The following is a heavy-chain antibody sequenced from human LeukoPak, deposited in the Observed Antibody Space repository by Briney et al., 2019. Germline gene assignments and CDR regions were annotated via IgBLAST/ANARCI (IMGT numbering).Heavy chain of an antibody. J-gene: IGHJ4*01. D-gene: IGHD3-10*01. Sequence: SGGSLRLSCAASGFTFTSYSMNWVRQAPGKGLEWVSSMSSSSSYIYYAVSVKGRFTISRDNAKNSLYLQMNSLRAEDTAVYYCARVPYGSGNYYFYFDYWGQGTLAT. CDR2: MSSSSSYI. CDR3: ARVPYGSGNYYFYFDY. CDR1: GFTFTSYS. V-gene: IGHV3-21*01.